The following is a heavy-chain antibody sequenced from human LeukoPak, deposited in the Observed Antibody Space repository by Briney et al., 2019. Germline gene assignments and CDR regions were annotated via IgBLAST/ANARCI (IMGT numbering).Heavy chain of an antibody. CDR1: GFTFSSYS. CDR3: AREQGSWTDY. CDR2: ISSSSSYI. V-gene: IGHV3-21*01. Sequence: GGSLRLPCAASGFTFSSYSMNWVRQAPGKGLEWVSSISSSSSYIYYADSVKGRFTISRDNAKNSLYLQMNSLRAEDTAVYYCAREQGSWTDYWGQGTLVTVSS. D-gene: IGHD6-13*01. J-gene: IGHJ4*02.